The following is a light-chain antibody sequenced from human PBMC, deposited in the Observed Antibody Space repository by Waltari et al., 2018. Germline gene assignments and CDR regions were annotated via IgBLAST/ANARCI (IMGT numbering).Light chain of an antibody. V-gene: IGKV3-15*01. CDR1: QSVSSN. Sequence: DIVMTQSPATLSVSLGDRATLPCRASQSVSSNLAWYQQKPGQAPRLLIYGASTRATGIPARFSGSGSGTEFTLTISSMQSEDFAVYYCQQYNNWPLTFGQGTKVEIK. J-gene: IGKJ1*01. CDR2: GAS. CDR3: QQYNNWPLT.